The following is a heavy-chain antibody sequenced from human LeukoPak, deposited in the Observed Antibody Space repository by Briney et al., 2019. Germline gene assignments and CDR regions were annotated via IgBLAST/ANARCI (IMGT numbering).Heavy chain of an antibody. J-gene: IGHJ6*03. V-gene: IGHV1-18*01. Sequence: ASVNVSCKASGYTFISHGISWVRQAPRQGLEWMGWISVYNGNTNYSERLQGRLSMTTDASTSTAYMDLRSLRSDDTAVYYCARVDTGYDILTGYPDYYYMDVWGKGTTVTVSS. CDR3: ARVDTGYDILTGYPDYYYMDV. D-gene: IGHD3-9*01. CDR2: ISVYNGNT. CDR1: GYTFISHG.